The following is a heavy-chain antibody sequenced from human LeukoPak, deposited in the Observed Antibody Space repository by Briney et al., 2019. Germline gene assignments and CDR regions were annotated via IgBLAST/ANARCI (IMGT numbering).Heavy chain of an antibody. D-gene: IGHD5-12*01. CDR3: AKGSGCFDY. V-gene: IGHV3-30*18. J-gene: IGHJ4*02. CDR2: ISYDGSNK. CDR1: GFTFSSYG. Sequence: GRSLKLSCAASGFTFSSYGMHWVRQAPGKGLEWVAVISYDGSNKYYADSVKGRFTISRDNSKNTLYLQMNSLRAEDTAVYYCAKGSGCFDYWGQGTLVTVSS.